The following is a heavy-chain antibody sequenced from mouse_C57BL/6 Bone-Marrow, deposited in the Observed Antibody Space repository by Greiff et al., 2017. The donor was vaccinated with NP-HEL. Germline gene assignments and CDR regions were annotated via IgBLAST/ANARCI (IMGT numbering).Heavy chain of an antibody. CDR2: IDPSDSYT. V-gene: IGHV1-59*01. Sequence: QVQLQQPGAELVRPGTSVKLSCKASGYTFTSYWMHWVKQRPGQGLEWIGVIDPSDSYTNYNQKFKGKDTLTVDTSSSTAYMQLSSLTSEDSAVYYCARGDYYGSSRPWFAYWGQGTLVTVSA. D-gene: IGHD1-1*01. CDR1: GYTFTSYW. CDR3: ARGDYYGSSRPWFAY. J-gene: IGHJ3*01.